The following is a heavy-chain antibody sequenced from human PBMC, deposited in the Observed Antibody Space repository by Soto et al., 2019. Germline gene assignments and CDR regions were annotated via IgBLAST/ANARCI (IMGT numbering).Heavy chain of an antibody. J-gene: IGHJ5*02. CDR2: INPHGGST. CDR3: ARSSGGNFGIIIEGSNWFDP. V-gene: IGHV1-46*01. CDR1: GDTFTSYY. Sequence: ASVKVSCKAPGDTFTSYYLNWVRQAPGQGLEWMGVINPHGGSTKYAQKFQGRITMTRDTSRSTVYMELSSLRSDDTTIYYCARSSGGNFGIIIEGSNWFDPWGQGTLVTVSS. D-gene: IGHD3-3*01.